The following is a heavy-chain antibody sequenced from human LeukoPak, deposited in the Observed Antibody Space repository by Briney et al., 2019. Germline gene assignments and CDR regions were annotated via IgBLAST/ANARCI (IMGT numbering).Heavy chain of an antibody. CDR2: ISDYNVNA. CDR3: ARVGRGCSSIRCYWEDWFDP. V-gene: IGHV1-18*01. CDR1: GYTFTNYG. Sequence: GASVKVSCKASGYTFTNYGITWIREAPGQGPEWLGWISDYNVNAHYAHNVQGRVTLTTDTSTNTAYMELRGLTSDDTAMYYCARVGRGCSSIRCYWEDWFDPWGQGTLVIVSS. D-gene: IGHD2-2*01. J-gene: IGHJ5*02.